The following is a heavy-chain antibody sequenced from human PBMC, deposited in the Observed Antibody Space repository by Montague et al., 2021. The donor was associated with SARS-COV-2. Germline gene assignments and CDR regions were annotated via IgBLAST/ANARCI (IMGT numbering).Heavy chain of an antibody. J-gene: IGHJ6*02. Sequence: SETLSLTCTVSGGSISSSNYWGWIRQPPGKGLEWIGSIYYSGSTXXNPSLKSRVTISVDTSKNQFSLKLSSVTAADTAVYYCARVGRQQLVRLSGMDVWGQGTTVTVSS. CDR3: ARVGRQQLVRLSGMDV. V-gene: IGHV4-39*07. D-gene: IGHD6-13*01. CDR2: IYYSGST. CDR1: GGSISSSNY.